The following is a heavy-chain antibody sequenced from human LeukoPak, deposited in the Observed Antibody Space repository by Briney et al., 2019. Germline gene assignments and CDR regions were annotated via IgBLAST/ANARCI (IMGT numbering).Heavy chain of an antibody. CDR2: INAGNGNT. V-gene: IGHV1-3*01. D-gene: IGHD5-12*01. Sequence: VASVKVSCKASGYTFTSFAMHWVCQAPGQRLEWMGWINAGNGNTKYSQKFQGRVTITRDTSASTAYMELSSLRSEDTAVYSCARGVATNRYYFDYWGQGTLVTVSS. CDR3: ARGVATNRYYFDY. CDR1: GYTFTSFA. J-gene: IGHJ4*02.